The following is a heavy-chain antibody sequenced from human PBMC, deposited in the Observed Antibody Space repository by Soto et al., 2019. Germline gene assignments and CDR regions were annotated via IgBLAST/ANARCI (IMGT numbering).Heavy chain of an antibody. CDR3: ARVPTPAGYCSGGSCPLGAFDF. D-gene: IGHD2-15*01. J-gene: IGHJ3*01. CDR2: ISIDGNII. V-gene: IGHV3-74*01. Sequence: GGSLRLSCAASGFTFSSFWMHWVRQAPGKGPVWVSRISIDGNIISYADSVKGRFTISRDNAKNTLYLQMNSLRVEDTAVYFCARVPTPAGYCSGGSCPLGAFDFWGQGTMVTVSS. CDR1: GFTFSSFW.